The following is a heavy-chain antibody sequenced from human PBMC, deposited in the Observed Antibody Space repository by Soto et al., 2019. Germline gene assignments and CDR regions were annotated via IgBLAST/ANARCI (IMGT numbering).Heavy chain of an antibody. V-gene: IGHV3-30*18. CDR1: GFMFSNYG. J-gene: IGHJ4*02. CDR3: AKDPKRDGYNYASY. D-gene: IGHD5-12*01. Sequence: QEQLVESGGGLVQPGRSLRLSCAASGFMFSNYGMHWVRQAPGKGLEWVAVISYDGSNKFYGDSVKGRFTISRDNSKNTLYLQMNSLRAEDTAVYFCAKDPKRDGYNYASYWGQGTLVTVSS. CDR2: ISYDGSNK.